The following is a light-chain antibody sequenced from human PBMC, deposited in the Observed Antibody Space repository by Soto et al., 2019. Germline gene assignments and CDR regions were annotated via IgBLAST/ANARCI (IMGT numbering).Light chain of an antibody. CDR1: QSIRSW. V-gene: IGKV1-5*03. CDR2: KAS. CDR3: QQYNTYGT. Sequence: DIQMTQSPSTLSASVGDRVTITCRASQSIRSWLDWYQQKPGRAPKLLIYKASRLESGVPSRFSGSGSGTEFTLTISILPPDDVASYYRQQYNTYGTFGQGTKVDIK. J-gene: IGKJ1*01.